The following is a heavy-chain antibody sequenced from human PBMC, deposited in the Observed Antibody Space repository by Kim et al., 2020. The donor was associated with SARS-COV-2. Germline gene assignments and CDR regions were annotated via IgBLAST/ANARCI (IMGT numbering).Heavy chain of an antibody. J-gene: IGHJ4*02. CDR2: ISAYNGNT. Sequence: ASVKVSCKASGYTFTSYGISWVRQAPGQGLEWMGWISAYNGNTNYAQKLQGRVTMTTDTSTSTAYMELRSLRSDDTAVYYCARDRCSGDCKPLAYWGQGTLVTVSS. CDR3: ARDRCSGDCKPLAY. V-gene: IGHV1-18*01. D-gene: IGHD2-21*02. CDR1: GYTFTSYG.